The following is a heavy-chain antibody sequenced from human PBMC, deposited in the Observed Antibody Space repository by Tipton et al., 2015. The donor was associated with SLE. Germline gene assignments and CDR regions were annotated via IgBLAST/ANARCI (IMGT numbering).Heavy chain of an antibody. CDR1: GASISNSPDY. CDR2: IFYSGSP. D-gene: IGHD3-22*01. CDR3: ARHRKFARGTIYYPYYFDS. V-gene: IGHV4-39*01. J-gene: IGHJ4*02. Sequence: TLSLTCTVSGASISNSPDYLGWIRQPPGKGLEWIGSIFYSGSPYYNPSLKSPVTMSVETSENQFSLKLTSVTAADTAVYYCARHRKFARGTIYYPYYFDSWGQGALVTVSS.